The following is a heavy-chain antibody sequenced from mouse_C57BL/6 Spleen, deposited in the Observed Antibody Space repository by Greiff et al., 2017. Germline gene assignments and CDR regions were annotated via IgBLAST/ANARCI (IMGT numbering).Heavy chain of an antibody. J-gene: IGHJ2*01. V-gene: IGHV1-81*01. D-gene: IGHD2-3*01. Sequence: QVQLKQSGAELARPGASVKLSCKASGYTFTSYGISWVKQRTGQGLEWIGEIYPRSGNTYYNEKFKGKATLTADKSSSTAYMELRSLTSEDSAVYFCARSDGYYFYFDYWGQGTTLTVSS. CDR1: GYTFTSYG. CDR2: IYPRSGNT. CDR3: ARSDGYYFYFDY.